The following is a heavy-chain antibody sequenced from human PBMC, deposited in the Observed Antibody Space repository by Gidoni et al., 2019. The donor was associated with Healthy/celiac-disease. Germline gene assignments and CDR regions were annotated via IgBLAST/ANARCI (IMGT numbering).Heavy chain of an antibody. Sequence: QVQLVQSGAEVKKPGSSVTVSCKASGGTFSSSVISWVRQAPGQGLEWMGGIIPIFGTTNYAQKFQGRVTVTADRSTSTAYLDLSSLRSEDTAVYYCARAVVLDCSSTTCRPPYGMDVWGQGTTVTVSS. D-gene: IGHD2-2*01. V-gene: IGHV1-69*06. CDR3: ARAVVLDCSSTTCRPPYGMDV. J-gene: IGHJ6*02. CDR1: GGTFSSSV. CDR2: IIPIFGTT.